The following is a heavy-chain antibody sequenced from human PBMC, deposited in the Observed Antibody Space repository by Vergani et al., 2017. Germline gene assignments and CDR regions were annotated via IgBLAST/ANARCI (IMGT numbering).Heavy chain of an antibody. V-gene: IGHV3-33*06. D-gene: IGHD5-24*01. J-gene: IGHJ6*03. CDR1: GFTFSSYG. CDR3: AKDVHRELNYMDV. CDR2: IWYDGSNK. Sequence: QVQLVESGGGVVQPGRSLRLSCAASGFTFSSYGMHWVRQAPGKGLEWVAVIWYDGSNKYYADSVKGRFTISRDNSKNTLYLQMNSLRAEDTAVYYCAKDVHRELNYMDVWGKGTTVTVSS.